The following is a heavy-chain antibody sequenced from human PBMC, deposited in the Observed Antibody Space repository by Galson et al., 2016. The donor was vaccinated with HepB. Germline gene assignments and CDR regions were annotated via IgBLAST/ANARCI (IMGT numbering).Heavy chain of an antibody. CDR3: AREQARAESDI. CDR1: GGSISSGNW. J-gene: IGHJ3*02. CDR2: IYHSGNF. Sequence: SETLSLTCAVSGGSISSGNWWSWVRQPPGKGLEWFGEIYHSGNFNYNPSSKRRVTIPIDKSKNHFSLKLTAVTAADSAVYYCAREQARAESDIWGQGTMVTVSS. V-gene: IGHV4/OR15-8*02. D-gene: IGHD3-10*01.